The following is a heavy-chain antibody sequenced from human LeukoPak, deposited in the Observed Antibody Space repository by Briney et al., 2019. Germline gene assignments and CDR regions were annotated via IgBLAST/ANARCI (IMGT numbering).Heavy chain of an antibody. Sequence: ASVKVSCKASGYTFTSYYMHWVRQAPGQGLEWMGIINPSGGSTSYAQKFQGRVTMTRDMSTSTVYMELSSLRSEVTAVYYCARDKGTTVTTTRWFDPWGQGTLVTVSS. CDR2: INPSGGST. J-gene: IGHJ5*02. V-gene: IGHV1-46*01. D-gene: IGHD4-11*01. CDR3: ARDKGTTVTTTRWFDP. CDR1: GYTFTSYY.